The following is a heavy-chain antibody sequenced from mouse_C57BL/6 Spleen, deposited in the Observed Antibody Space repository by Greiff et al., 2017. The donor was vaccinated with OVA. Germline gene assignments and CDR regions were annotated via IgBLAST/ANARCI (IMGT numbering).Heavy chain of an antibody. J-gene: IGHJ2*01. D-gene: IGHD1-1*01. Sequence: EVQVVESGPGLVKPSQSLSLTCSVTGYSFTSGYYWNWIRQPPGNQLEWMGYISYDGSNNYNPSLKNRISITRDTSKNQVFLKLNSVTTEDTATYYCARGYYYGSSYDYWGQGTTLTVSS. CDR1: GYSFTSGYY. CDR2: ISYDGSN. CDR3: ARGYYYGSSYDY. V-gene: IGHV3-6*01.